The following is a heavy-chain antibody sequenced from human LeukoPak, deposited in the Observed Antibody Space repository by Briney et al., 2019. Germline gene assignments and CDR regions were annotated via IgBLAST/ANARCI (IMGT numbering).Heavy chain of an antibody. V-gene: IGHV4-30-4*01. J-gene: IGHJ4*02. Sequence: SETLSLTCTVSGGSVSSGDYYWSWIRQPLGKGLEWIGYMYYSGSTYYNPSLKSRVTISVDTSKNQFSLRLRSVTAADTAVYYCVRRMVGAIRPFDYWGQGTQVTVSS. CDR3: VRRMVGAIRPFDY. CDR2: MYYSGST. D-gene: IGHD1-26*01. CDR1: GGSVSSGDYY.